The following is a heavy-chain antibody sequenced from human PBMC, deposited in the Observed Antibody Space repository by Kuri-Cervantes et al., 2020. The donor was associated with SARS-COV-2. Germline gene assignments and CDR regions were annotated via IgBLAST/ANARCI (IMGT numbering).Heavy chain of an antibody. CDR2: MNPNSGNT. CDR1: GYTFTSYA. V-gene: IGHV1-8*02. Sequence: ASVKVSCKASGYTFTSYAMNWVRQATGQGLEWMGWMNPNSGNTGYAQKFQGRVTMTRNTSISTAYMELSSLRSEDTAVYYCATPGGYSYGFSYALDIWGQGTMVTVSS. CDR3: ATPGGYSYGFSYALDI. J-gene: IGHJ3*02. D-gene: IGHD5-18*01.